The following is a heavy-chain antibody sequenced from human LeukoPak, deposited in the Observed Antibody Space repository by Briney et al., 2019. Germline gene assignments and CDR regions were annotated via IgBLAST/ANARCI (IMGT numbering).Heavy chain of an antibody. Sequence: GGSLRLSCAVSGFTLSTYSMSWVRQAPGKGLEWVSSISGSSSDIYYADSVKGRFTISSDNAKNSLYLQMNSLRAEDTAVYSCARGPGIGVAPLQHWGQGTLVTVSS. CDR2: ISGSSSDI. D-gene: IGHD6-19*01. V-gene: IGHV3-21*01. CDR3: ARGPGIGVAPLQH. CDR1: GFTLSTYS. J-gene: IGHJ1*01.